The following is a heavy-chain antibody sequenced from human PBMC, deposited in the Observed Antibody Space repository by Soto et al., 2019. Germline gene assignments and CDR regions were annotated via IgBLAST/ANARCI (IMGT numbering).Heavy chain of an antibody. D-gene: IGHD6-19*01. Sequence: SETLSLTCTVSGGSVSSTSYYWTWIRQPPGKGLEWIGYIHYSGSTNYNPSLQSRVTISVDTSKNQFSLKLSSVTAADTAVYYCAITRYSSGWYHFDYWGQGTLVTVSS. CDR1: GGSVSSTSYY. V-gene: IGHV4-61*01. J-gene: IGHJ4*02. CDR3: AITRYSSGWYHFDY. CDR2: IHYSGST.